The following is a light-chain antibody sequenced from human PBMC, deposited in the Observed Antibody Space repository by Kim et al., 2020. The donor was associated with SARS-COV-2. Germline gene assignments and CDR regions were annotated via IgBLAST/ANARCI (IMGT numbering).Light chain of an antibody. CDR2: AAS. CDR3: QQYDSYPRT. V-gene: IGKV1D-16*01. Sequence: DIQMTQSPSSLSASIGDRVTITCRASQGISSWLAWYQQKPEKAPKCLIYAASSLQSGVPSRFSGSGSGTDFTLTNSSLQPEDFATYYCQQYDSYPRTFGQGTKVDIK. CDR1: QGISSW. J-gene: IGKJ1*01.